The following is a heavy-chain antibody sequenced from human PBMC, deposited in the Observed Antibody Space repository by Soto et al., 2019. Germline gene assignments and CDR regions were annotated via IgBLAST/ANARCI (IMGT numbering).Heavy chain of an antibody. V-gene: IGHV4-34*01. Sequence: SETLSLTCAVYGGSFSGYYWSWIRQPPGKGLEWIGEINHSGSTNYNPSLKSRVTISVDTSKNQFSLKLSSVTAADTAVYYCERLSSSGYYYGYYGMDVWGQGTTVTVSS. J-gene: IGHJ6*02. D-gene: IGHD3-22*01. CDR2: INHSGST. CDR1: GGSFSGYY. CDR3: ERLSSSGYYYGYYGMDV.